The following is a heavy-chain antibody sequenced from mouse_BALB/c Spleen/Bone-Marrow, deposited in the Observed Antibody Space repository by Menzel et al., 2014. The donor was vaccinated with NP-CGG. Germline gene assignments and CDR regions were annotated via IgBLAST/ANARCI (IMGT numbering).Heavy chain of an antibody. CDR1: GFTFSDYG. CDR2: ISNLAYSI. CDR3: ARDIDGYYDYAMDY. J-gene: IGHJ4*01. Sequence: EVQLVESGGGLVQPGGSRKLSCAASGFTFSDYGMAWVRRAPGKGPEWVAFISNLAYSIYYADTVTGRFTISRENAKNTLYLEMSSLRSEDTAMYYCARDIDGYYDYAMDYWGQGTSVTVSS. V-gene: IGHV5-15*02. D-gene: IGHD2-3*01.